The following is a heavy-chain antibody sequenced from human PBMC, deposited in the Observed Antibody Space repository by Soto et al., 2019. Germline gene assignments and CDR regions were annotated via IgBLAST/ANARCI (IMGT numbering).Heavy chain of an antibody. D-gene: IGHD3-22*01. CDR1: GFTFSSYG. V-gene: IGHV3-30*18. J-gene: IGHJ6*02. CDR2: ISYDGSNK. Sequence: PVGSLRLSCAASGFTFSSYGMHWVRQAPGKGLEWVAVISYDGSNKYYADSVKGRFTISRDNSKNTLYLQMNSLRAEDTAVYYCAKVNRDYYDSSGQTYGMDVWGQGTTVTVSS. CDR3: AKVNRDYYDSSGQTYGMDV.